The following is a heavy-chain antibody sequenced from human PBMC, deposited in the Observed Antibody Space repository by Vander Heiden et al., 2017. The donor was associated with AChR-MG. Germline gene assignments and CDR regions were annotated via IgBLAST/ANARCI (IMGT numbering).Heavy chain of an antibody. CDR3: VREHGYYYGLDV. V-gene: IGHV4-61*02. J-gene: IGHJ6*02. CDR2: ISSDGGT. CDR1: GSSISSGRYY. Sequence: QVQLQESGPGLVKSSQTPSPNCPVSGSSISSGRYYWGWIRQPAGEGLEWIGRISSDGGTSFNPSLRRRVTISVDTSNKQFSLTLTSVTAADAAVYYCVREHGYYYGLDVWGQGTTVTVSS.